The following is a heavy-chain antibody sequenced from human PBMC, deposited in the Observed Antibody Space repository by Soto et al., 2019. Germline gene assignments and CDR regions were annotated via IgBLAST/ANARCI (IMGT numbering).Heavy chain of an antibody. D-gene: IGHD4-17*01. CDR2: ISAYNGNT. Sequence: ASVKVSCKASGYTFTSYGMSWVRQAPGQGLEWMGWISAYNGNTNYAQKLQGRVTMTTDTSTSTAYMELRSLRSDDTAVYYCARATWDYGDYVGAFDIWGQGTMVTVSS. J-gene: IGHJ3*02. CDR3: ARATWDYGDYVGAFDI. V-gene: IGHV1-18*01. CDR1: GYTFTSYG.